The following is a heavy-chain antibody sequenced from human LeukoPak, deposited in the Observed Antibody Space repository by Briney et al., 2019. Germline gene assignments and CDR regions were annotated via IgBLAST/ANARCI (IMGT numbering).Heavy chain of an antibody. J-gene: IGHJ6*02. CDR3: ASAGGSSTKGGMDV. CDR2: INPNSGGT. V-gene: IGHV1-2*02. Sequence: ASVKVSCKASGYTFTGYYMHWVRQAPGQGLEWMGWINPNSGGTNYAQKFQGRVTMARDTSISTAYMELSRLRSDDTAGYYCASAGGSSTKGGMDVWGQGTTVTVSS. D-gene: IGHD1-26*01. CDR1: GYTFTGYY.